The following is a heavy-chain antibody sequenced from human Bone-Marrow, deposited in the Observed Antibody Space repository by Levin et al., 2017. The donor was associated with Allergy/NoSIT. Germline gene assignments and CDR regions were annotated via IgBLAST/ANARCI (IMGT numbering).Heavy chain of an antibody. CDR1: GFTLGSHT. D-gene: IGHD5-24*01. J-gene: IGHJ4*01. CDR2: IRVNGMNK. V-gene: IGHV3-21*01. CDR3: ARSNSRDGYNYFFDS. Sequence: GESLKISCAASGFTLGSHTMNWVRQAPGKGLEWVSFIRVNGMNKYYADSVRGRFTVSRDDARNSVYLEMNSLRADDTAVYFCARSNSRDGYNYFFDSWGHGTLVTVSA.